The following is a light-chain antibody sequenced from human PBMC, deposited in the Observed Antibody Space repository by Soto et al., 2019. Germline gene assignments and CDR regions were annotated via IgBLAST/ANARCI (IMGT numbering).Light chain of an antibody. CDR3: QQYGGSTWT. CDR1: ERVASYY. J-gene: IGKJ1*01. Sequence: ELTQSPCTLSWSAGERATLFCRASERVASYYLGWHQQKPGQAPRLLIDGASSGATGIPDRCSGSGPGTYFTLTISRLEHEYFAVFYCQQYGGSTWTFGQGTKVDIK. CDR2: GAS. V-gene: IGKV3-20*01.